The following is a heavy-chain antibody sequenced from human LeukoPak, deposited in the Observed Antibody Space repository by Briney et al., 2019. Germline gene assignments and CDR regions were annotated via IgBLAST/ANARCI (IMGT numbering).Heavy chain of an antibody. CDR3: AKAAAAPGFDF. CDR1: GVTSSSYA. Sequence: GGSLRLSGATSGVTSSSYALNWVRKAPGKGLEWVATVRGSGDRMYHADSVKGRFTISRDNSKNTIYLQMNSLRAEDTALYYCAKAAAAPGFDFWGQGTLVTVSS. CDR2: VRGSGDRM. V-gene: IGHV3-23*01. D-gene: IGHD6-13*01. J-gene: IGHJ4*02.